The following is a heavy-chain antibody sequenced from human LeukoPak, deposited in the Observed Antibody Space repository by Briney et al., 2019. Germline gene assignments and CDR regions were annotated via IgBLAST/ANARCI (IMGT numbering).Heavy chain of an antibody. CDR2: ISGSGSST. J-gene: IGHJ4*02. D-gene: IGHD6-19*01. CDR1: GFTFSSYA. Sequence: PGGSLRLSCAASGFTFSSYAMSWVRRAPGKGLEWVSAISGSGSSTDYADSVKGRFTISRDNSKNTLYLQMNSLRAEDTALYYCAKDAQGLVRGGIYFDFWGQGSLVTVSS. CDR3: AKDAQGLVRGGIYFDF. V-gene: IGHV3-23*01.